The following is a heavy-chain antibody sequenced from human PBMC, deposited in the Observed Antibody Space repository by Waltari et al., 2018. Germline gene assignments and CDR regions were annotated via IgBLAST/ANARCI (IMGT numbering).Heavy chain of an antibody. Sequence: QLVESGGGVVQPGGSLRLTCAGSGFTFDDYAMHWVRQVPGKGLEWVSYISWDGETTYYADSVKCRFTLSRDNSKNSVFLQMNSLRKEDTALYYCAKDFAQYSGSHHWGQGTLVTVSS. CDR3: AKDFAQYSGSHH. V-gene: IGHV3-43*01. D-gene: IGHD1-26*01. J-gene: IGHJ5*02. CDR1: GFTFDDYA. CDR2: ISWDGETT.